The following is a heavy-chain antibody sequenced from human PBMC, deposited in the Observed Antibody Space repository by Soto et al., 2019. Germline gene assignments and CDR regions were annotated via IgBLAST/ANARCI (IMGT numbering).Heavy chain of an antibody. Sequence: QVQLQESGPGLVKPSETLSLTCTVSGDSLSTYYWTWIRQPPGRGLEYIGYIYNIASTNYFPSFKSRVAISVDTSKNQFSLTMRSVTAADTAVYYCARGTPVRVKGHYFDYWGQGALATVSS. CDR2: IYNIAST. J-gene: IGHJ4*02. CDR3: ARGTPVRVKGHYFDY. D-gene: IGHD4-17*01. V-gene: IGHV4-59*01. CDR1: GDSLSTYY.